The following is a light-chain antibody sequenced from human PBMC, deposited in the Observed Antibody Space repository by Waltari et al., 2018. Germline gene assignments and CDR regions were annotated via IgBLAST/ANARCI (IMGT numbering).Light chain of an antibody. J-gene: IGLJ1*01. Sequence: SYEFTQPPSVPVSPGQTARITCPGHELPRQYAYWFQQKSGQAPRLVIYEDTKRPSGIPGRFSGSSSGTVATLTITGAQVDDEADYYCYSSDSTGLRVFGGGTTVVVL. CDR3: YSSDSTGLRV. CDR2: EDT. V-gene: IGLV3-10*01. CDR1: ELPRQY.